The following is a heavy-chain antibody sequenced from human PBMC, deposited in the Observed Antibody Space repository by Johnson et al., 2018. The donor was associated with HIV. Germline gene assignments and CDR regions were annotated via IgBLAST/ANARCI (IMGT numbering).Heavy chain of an antibody. V-gene: IGHV3-11*04. J-gene: IGHJ3*02. CDR3: AKGYYDSPFGFDI. CDR1: GFTFSDYY. Sequence: QMLLVESGGGLVKPGGSLKLSCATSGFTFSDYYMSWIRQAPGKGLEWLSYISNSAITLYYADSVKGRSTISRDNSKNTLYLQMESLRVEDTAVYYRAKGYYDSPFGFDIWGQGTMVTVSS. CDR2: ISNSAITL. D-gene: IGHD3-3*01.